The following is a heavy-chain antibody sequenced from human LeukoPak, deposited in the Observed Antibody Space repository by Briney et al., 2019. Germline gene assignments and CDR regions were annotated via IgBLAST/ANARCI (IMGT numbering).Heavy chain of an antibody. CDR1: GFTVSSKY. V-gene: IGHV3-66*01. CDR3: ARDEDYGDYVPYY. Sequence: GGSLRLSCAASGFTVSSKYMSWVRQAPGKGLEWVSVIYSGGSTYYADSVKGRFTISRDNSKNTLYLQMNSLRVEDMAAYYCARDEDYGDYVPYYWGQGTLVTVSS. D-gene: IGHD4-17*01. CDR2: IYSGGST. J-gene: IGHJ4*02.